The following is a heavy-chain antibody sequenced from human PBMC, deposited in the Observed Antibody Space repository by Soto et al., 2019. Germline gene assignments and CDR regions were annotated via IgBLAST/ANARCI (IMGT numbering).Heavy chain of an antibody. CDR1: GASIITDNYF. Sequence: SETLSLTCTVSGASIITDNYFWVWIRQSPRRGLELIGSISYSGRTYDNPSLQSRITTSIDASKNQFSLKLTSVTTADTAVYYCASYRGALYFESWGPGILVTVSS. V-gene: IGHV4-39*01. CDR2: ISYSGRT. J-gene: IGHJ4*02. D-gene: IGHD3-16*01. CDR3: ASYRGALYFES.